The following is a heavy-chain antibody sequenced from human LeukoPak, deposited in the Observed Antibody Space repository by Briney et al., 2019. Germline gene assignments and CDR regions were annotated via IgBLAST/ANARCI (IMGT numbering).Heavy chain of an antibody. J-gene: IGHJ4*02. D-gene: IGHD5/OR15-5a*01. CDR1: GFTFNDYT. CDR3: ATERLKYFDY. V-gene: IGHV3-43*01. Sequence: GGSLRLSCAASGFTFNDYTMHWVRQAPGKGLEWVSLVTRDGFNTFYADSVKGRFTISRDNSRKSLSLQMNSLRYEDSAVYYCATERLKYFDYWGQGTLVTVSS. CDR2: VTRDGFNT.